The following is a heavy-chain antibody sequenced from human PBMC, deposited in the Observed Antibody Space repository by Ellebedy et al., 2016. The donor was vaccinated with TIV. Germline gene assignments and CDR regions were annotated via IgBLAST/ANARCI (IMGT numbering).Heavy chain of an antibody. CDR3: AKEGQRNYDTSGYPYYFDY. CDR1: GFTFSSYF. Sequence: GESLKISXAASGFTFSSYFMSWVRQAPGKGLEWVSVISGSGDTTYYAASVKGRFTISRDNSKNTLYLQMNSLRAEDTAVYYCAKEGQRNYDTSGYPYYFDYWGQGILVTVSS. D-gene: IGHD3-22*01. CDR2: ISGSGDTT. V-gene: IGHV3-23*01. J-gene: IGHJ4*02.